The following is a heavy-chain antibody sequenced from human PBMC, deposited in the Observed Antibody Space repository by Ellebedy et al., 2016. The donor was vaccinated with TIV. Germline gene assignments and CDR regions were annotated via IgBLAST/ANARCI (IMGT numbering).Heavy chain of an antibody. CDR1: GYTFTRYY. Sequence: ASVKVSCKASGYTFTRYYLHWVRQAPGQGLQWMGVIDPSVGSTTYAQRFQDRVTVTRDTSTNTLYMELSNLKSDDTAVYYCTRDMVQGMVARYLWFDYWGQGTLVTVSS. CDR3: TRDMVQGMVARYLWFDY. D-gene: IGHD5-12*01. J-gene: IGHJ4*02. V-gene: IGHV1-46*01. CDR2: IDPSVGST.